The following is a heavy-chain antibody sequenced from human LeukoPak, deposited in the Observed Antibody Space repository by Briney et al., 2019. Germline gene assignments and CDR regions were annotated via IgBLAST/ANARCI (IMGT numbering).Heavy chain of an antibody. J-gene: IGHJ4*02. CDR2: IFSNDEK. D-gene: IGHD5-12*01. CDR1: GFSLSNARMG. CDR3: ARSPGYSGYDLYYFDY. V-gene: IGHV2-26*01. Sequence: ESGPVLVRPTETLTLTCTVSGFSLSNARMGVSWIRQPPGKALEWLAHIFSNDEKSYSTSLKSRLTISKDTSKSQVVLTMTNMDPVDAATYYCARSPGYSGYDLYYFDYWGQGTLVTVSS.